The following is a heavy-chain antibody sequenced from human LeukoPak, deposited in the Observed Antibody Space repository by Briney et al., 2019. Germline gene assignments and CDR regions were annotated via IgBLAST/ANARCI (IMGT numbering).Heavy chain of an antibody. CDR3: TSTRYDFWSGYNWFDP. CDR1: GFTFSNAW. Sequence: GGSLRLSCAASGFTFSNAWMSWVRQASGKGLEWVGRIRSKANSYATAYAASVKGRFTISRDDSKNTAYLQMNSLKTEDTAVYYCTSTRYDFWSGYNWFDPWGQGTLVTVSS. D-gene: IGHD3-3*01. V-gene: IGHV3-73*01. CDR2: IRSKANSYAT. J-gene: IGHJ5*02.